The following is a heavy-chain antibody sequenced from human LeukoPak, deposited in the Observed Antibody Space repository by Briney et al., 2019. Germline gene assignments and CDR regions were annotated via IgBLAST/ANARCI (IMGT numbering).Heavy chain of an antibody. V-gene: IGHV3-23*01. CDR3: AKDWTGTKPFDL. D-gene: IGHD3/OR15-3a*01. J-gene: IGHJ2*01. Sequence: GSLRLSCVASGFTFSNYAMSWVRQAPGKGLEWVSSINSSGGRTYYADSVKGRFTISRDNSKNTLYLQMNSLRAEDTAVYYCAKDWTGTKPFDLWGRGTLVTVSS. CDR2: INSSGGRT. CDR1: GFTFSNYA.